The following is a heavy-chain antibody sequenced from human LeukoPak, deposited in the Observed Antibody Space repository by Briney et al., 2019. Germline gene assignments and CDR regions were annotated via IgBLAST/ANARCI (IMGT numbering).Heavy chain of an antibody. CDR1: GYTFTSYG. D-gene: IGHD6-19*01. Sequence: ASVTVSCKASGYTFTSYGISWVRQAPGQGLEWMGWISAYNGNTNYAQNLRGRVTLTTDTSTTTAYMEMRSLTSDDSAVYYCARPVVGSGYDAFDIWGQGTMVTASS. V-gene: IGHV1-18*01. CDR2: ISAYNGNT. CDR3: ARPVVGSGYDAFDI. J-gene: IGHJ3*02.